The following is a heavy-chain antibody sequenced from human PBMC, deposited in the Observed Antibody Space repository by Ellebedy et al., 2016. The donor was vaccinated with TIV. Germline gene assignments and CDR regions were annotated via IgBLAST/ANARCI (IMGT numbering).Heavy chain of an antibody. CDR1: GFTFSDYY. V-gene: IGHV3-11*04. D-gene: IGHD5-18*01. CDR2: ISASSSTI. CDR3: AKSFGFKRGYSYGSSYYFDY. Sequence: GGSLRLXXAASGFTFSDYYMSWIRQSSGKGLEWVSYISASSSTIYYSGSVKGRFTISRDNAKNSLYLQMNSLRAEDTAVYYCAKSFGFKRGYSYGSSYYFDYWGQGTLVTVSS. J-gene: IGHJ4*02.